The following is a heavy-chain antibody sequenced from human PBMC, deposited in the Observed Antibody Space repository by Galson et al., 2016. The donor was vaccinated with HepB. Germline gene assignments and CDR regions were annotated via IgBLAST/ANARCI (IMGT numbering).Heavy chain of an antibody. J-gene: IGHJ4*02. CDR1: GFSLSTSGVS. CDR3: AHSRCYVSGSLDY. D-gene: IGHD3-10*01. V-gene: IGHV2-5*02. CDR2: IYWDDDS. Sequence: PALVKPTQTLTLTCTFSGFSLSTSGVSVGWIRQPPGQGLEWLGIIYWDDDSRYSSSLKSRLTITKDTSKNQVVLTMTNVGPVDTATYYCAHSRCYVSGSLDYWGQGTLVTVSS.